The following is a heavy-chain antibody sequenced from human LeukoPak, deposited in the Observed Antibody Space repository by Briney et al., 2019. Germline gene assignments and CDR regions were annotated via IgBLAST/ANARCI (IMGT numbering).Heavy chain of an antibody. J-gene: IGHJ4*02. CDR2: FDPEDGET. D-gene: IGHD3-10*01. Sequence: PGGSLRLSCAASGFTFSSYAMSWVRQAPGKGLEWMGGFDPEDGETIYAQKFQGRVTMTEDTSTDTAYMELSSLRSEDTAVYYCATTPITMVRGALDYWGQGTLVTVSS. V-gene: IGHV1-24*01. CDR3: ATTPITMVRGALDY. CDR1: GFTFSSYA.